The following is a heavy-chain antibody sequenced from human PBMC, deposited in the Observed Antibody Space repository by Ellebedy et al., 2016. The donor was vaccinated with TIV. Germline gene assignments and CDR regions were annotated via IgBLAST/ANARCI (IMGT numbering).Heavy chain of an antibody. J-gene: IGHJ3*01. CDR1: GFTFSGRG. Sequence: GGSLRLSCAASGFTFSGRGMFWVRQAPGRGLVWVSHINTDGTTTTYADSVKGRFTITRDNAKNILYLQMNRLRAEDTAVYYCSRGGTASFEAWGQGTMVSVS. V-gene: IGHV3-74*03. CDR2: INTDGTTT. CDR3: SRGGTASFEA. D-gene: IGHD1-26*01.